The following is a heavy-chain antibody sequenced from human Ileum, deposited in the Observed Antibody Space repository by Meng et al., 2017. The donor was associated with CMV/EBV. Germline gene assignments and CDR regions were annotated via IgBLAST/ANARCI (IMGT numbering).Heavy chain of an antibody. V-gene: IGHV3-53*01. CDR3: ARGGAHDGYFDA. CDR2: IHIGDAT. J-gene: IGHJ4*02. Sequence: EGQVVWSGGGLIPPGGSLRLSCAAFGLTVTWNYMSWGRPGPGKGLGGIAHIHIGDATIYTDSVKGRFTISKDHFKNTLNLSMDHLGADDPAGYYCARGGAHDGYFDAWGQGTLVTVSS. CDR1: GLTVTWNY. D-gene: IGHD2-8*01.